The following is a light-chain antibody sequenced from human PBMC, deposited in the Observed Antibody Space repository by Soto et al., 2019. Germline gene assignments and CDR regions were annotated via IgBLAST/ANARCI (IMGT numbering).Light chain of an antibody. V-gene: IGKV3-11*01. CDR3: QQRSNWPPWT. CDR2: DAS. J-gene: IGKJ1*01. CDR1: QSVSSY. Sequence: EIGLTQSPATLYLSQGERATLSCRASQSVSSYLAWYQQKPGQAPRLLIYDASNRATGIPARFSGSGSGTDFTLTISSLEPEDFAVYYCQQRSNWPPWTFGQGTKVDIK.